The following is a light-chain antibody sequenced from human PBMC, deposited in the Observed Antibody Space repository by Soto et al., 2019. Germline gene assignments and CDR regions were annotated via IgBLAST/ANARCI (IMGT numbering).Light chain of an antibody. CDR3: QQSYSTGFT. J-gene: IGKJ3*01. V-gene: IGKV1-39*01. Sequence: DIQMTQSPSSLSASVGDRVTITCRASQSISSYLNWYQQKPGKDPKLLIYAASSLQSGVPSRFSGSGSGTDFNLTISSLQPEDFATYYCQQSYSTGFTFGPGTKVDIK. CDR2: AAS. CDR1: QSISSY.